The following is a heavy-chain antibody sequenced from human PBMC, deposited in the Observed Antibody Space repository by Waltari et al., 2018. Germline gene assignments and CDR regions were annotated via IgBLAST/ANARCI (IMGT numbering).Heavy chain of an antibody. J-gene: IGHJ2*01. Sequence: QVQLQESGPGLVKPSETLSLTCAVSGYSISSGYYWGWIRQPPGKGLEWIGSIYHSGSTYYNPSLKSRVTISVDTSKNQFSLKRSSVTAADTAVYYCARDAEVVTWYFDLWGRGTLVTVSS. CDR1: GYSISSGYY. V-gene: IGHV4-38-2*02. CDR2: IYHSGST. CDR3: ARDAEVVTWYFDL. D-gene: IGHD2-21*02.